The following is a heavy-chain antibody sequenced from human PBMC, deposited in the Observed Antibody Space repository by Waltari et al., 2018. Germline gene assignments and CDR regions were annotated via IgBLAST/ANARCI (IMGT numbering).Heavy chain of an antibody. J-gene: IGHJ4*02. CDR3: APGGDGYSVDY. D-gene: IGHD5-18*01. CDR2: IQYDGSYN. CDR1: GFPFIAYG. V-gene: IGHV3-30*02. Sequence: QAQLVESGGGVVQPGGSLRLSCATSGFPFIAYGMNWVRQAPGKGLGWVAFIQYDGSYNYYIDAVKGRFTISRDNSKNTVYLQMNSLTPEDTAVYYCAPGGDGYSVDYWGQGTLVTVSS.